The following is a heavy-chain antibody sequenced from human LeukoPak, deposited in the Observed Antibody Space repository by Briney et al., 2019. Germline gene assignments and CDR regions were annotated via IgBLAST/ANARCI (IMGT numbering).Heavy chain of an antibody. V-gene: IGHV1-69*01. J-gene: IGHJ4*02. CDR3: ARDLYCSGGSCYPG. D-gene: IGHD2-15*01. CDR2: IIPIFGTA. CDR1: GGTFSSYA. Sequence: SVKVSCKASGGTFSSYAISWVRQAPGPGLEWMGGIIPIFGTANYAQKFQGRVTITADESTSTAYMELSSLRSEDTAVYYCARDLYCSGGSCYPGWGQGTLVTVSS.